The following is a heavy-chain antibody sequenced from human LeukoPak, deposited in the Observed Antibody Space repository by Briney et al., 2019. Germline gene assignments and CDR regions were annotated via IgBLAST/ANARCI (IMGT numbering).Heavy chain of an antibody. CDR2: IYYSGST. V-gene: IGHV4-59*01. CDR1: GGSISSYY. CDR3: ARDARYCDFWSGYRHHNWFDP. D-gene: IGHD3-3*01. J-gene: IGHJ5*02. Sequence: SETLSLTCTVSGGSISSYYWSWIRQPPGKGLEWIGYIYYSGSTNYNPSLKSRVTISVDTSKNQFSLKLSSVTAADTAVYYCARDARYCDFWSGYRHHNWFDPWGQGTLVTVSS.